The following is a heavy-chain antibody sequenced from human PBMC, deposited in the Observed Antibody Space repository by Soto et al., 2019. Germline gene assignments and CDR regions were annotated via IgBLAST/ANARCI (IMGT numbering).Heavy chain of an antibody. D-gene: IGHD5-18*01. CDR3: ARYWHSYSLNYYRRMDV. CDR1: GYNFATDW. Sequence: PGKSLKISCKGSGYNFATDWIGWVRQMPGKGLEWMGIIYPVDSDTRYSPSFQGQVTISADKSISTAYLQWSSLMASDTAMYYCARYWHSYSLNYYRRMDVWGQGTTVTVSS. CDR2: IYPVDSDT. V-gene: IGHV5-51*03. J-gene: IGHJ6*02.